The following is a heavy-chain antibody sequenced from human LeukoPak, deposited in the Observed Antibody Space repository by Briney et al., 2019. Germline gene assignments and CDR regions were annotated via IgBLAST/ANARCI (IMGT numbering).Heavy chain of an antibody. CDR1: GYTFTSYS. V-gene: IGHV1-46*01. D-gene: IGHD3-3*01. J-gene: IGHJ5*02. CDR3: ARDPTVITSSRITVFGVVKSPHNWFDP. Sequence: GASVKVSCKASGYTFTSYSIHWVRQAPGQGLEWMGMINPSDGGTTYAQKFQGRVTMTGDTSTRAVYMEMSSLRSEDTAVYYCARDPTVITSSRITVFGVVKSPHNWFDPWGQGTLVTVSS. CDR2: INPSDGGT.